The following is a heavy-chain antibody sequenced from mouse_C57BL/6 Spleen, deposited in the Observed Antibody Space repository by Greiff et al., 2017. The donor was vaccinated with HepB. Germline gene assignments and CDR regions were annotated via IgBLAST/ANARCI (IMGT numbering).Heavy chain of an antibody. CDR1: GYTFTDYE. CDR2: IDPETGGT. D-gene: IGHD2-14*01. CDR3: TSGTPFAY. V-gene: IGHV1-15*01. Sequence: VQLQQSGAELVRPGASVTLSCKASGYTFTDYEMHWVKQTPVHGLEWIGAIDPETGGTAYNQKFKGKAILTADKSSSTAYMELRSLTSEDSAVYYWTSGTPFAYWGQGTLVTVSA. J-gene: IGHJ3*01.